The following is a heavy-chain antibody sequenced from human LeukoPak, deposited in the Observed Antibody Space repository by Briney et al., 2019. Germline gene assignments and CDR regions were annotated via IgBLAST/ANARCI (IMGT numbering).Heavy chain of an antibody. V-gene: IGHV1-46*01. CDR1: GYTFTTYF. D-gene: IGHD6-19*01. J-gene: IGHJ4*02. Sequence: ASVKVSCKASGYTFTTYFMHWVRQAPGQGLEWMGIINPSGGSTTYAQKFQGRVTMTRDTSTSTVYMDLSSLRSEDTAVYYCARAGAGTSFDYWGQGTLVTVSS. CDR2: INPSGGST. CDR3: ARAGAGTSFDY.